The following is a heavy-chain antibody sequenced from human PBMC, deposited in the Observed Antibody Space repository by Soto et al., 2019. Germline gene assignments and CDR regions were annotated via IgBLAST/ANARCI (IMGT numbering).Heavy chain of an antibody. CDR3: ARGTDTMVRGVISYYYYYMDV. Sequence: ASVKVSCKASGYTFTSYGISWVRQAPGQGLEWMGWISAYNGNTNYAQKLQGRVTMTTDTSTSTAYMELRSLRSDDTAVYYCARGTDTMVRGVISYYYYYMDVWGKGTTVTISS. CDR1: GYTFTSYG. V-gene: IGHV1-18*01. CDR2: ISAYNGNT. D-gene: IGHD3-10*01. J-gene: IGHJ6*03.